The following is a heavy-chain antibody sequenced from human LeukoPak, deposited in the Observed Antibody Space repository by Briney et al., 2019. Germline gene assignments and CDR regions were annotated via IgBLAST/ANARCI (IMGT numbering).Heavy chain of an antibody. V-gene: IGHV3-7*01. CDR1: GFTFSSDW. J-gene: IGHJ4*02. CDR2: IKQDGSEK. CDR3: ARDGLYCSSTSCYGRY. Sequence: GGSLRLSCAASGFTFSSDWMSWVRQAPGKGLEWVANIKQDGSEKYYVDSVKGRFTISRDNAKNSLYLQMNSLRAEDTAVYYCARDGLYCSSTSCYGRYWGQGTLVTVSS. D-gene: IGHD2-2*01.